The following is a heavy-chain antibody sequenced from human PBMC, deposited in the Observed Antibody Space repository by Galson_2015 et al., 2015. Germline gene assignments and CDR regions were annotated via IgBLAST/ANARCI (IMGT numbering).Heavy chain of an antibody. CDR1: GFTFSSYA. Sequence: SLRLACAASGFTFSSYAMHWVRQAPGKGLEWVAVISCDGSNKYYADSVKGRFTISRDNSKNTLYLQMNSLRAEDTAVYYCASSFGSPAAIPNVYYYYGMDVWGQGTTVTVSS. V-gene: IGHV3-30-3*01. CDR3: ASSFGSPAAIPNVYYYYGMDV. D-gene: IGHD2-2*02. CDR2: ISCDGSNK. J-gene: IGHJ6*02.